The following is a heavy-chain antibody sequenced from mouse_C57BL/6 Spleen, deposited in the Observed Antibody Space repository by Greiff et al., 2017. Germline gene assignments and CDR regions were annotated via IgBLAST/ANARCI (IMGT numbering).Heavy chain of an antibody. J-gene: IGHJ2*01. CDR1: GYTFTSYW. CDR2: IDPSDSYT. V-gene: IGHV1-69*01. D-gene: IGHD1-1*01. CDR3: AVGGTTDYFDY. Sequence: VQLQQSGAELVMPGASVKLSCKASGYTFTSYWLHWVKQRPGQGLEWIGEIDPSDSYTNYNQKFKGKSTLTVDKSSSTAYMQLSSLTSEDSAVYYCAVGGTTDYFDYWGQDTTLTVSS.